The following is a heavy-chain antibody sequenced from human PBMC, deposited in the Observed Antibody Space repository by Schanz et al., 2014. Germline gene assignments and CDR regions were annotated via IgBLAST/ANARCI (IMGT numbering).Heavy chain of an antibody. D-gene: IGHD3-3*01. CDR3: VTEKRMESGTWAKAFDI. V-gene: IGHV1-46*01. Sequence: QGQLVQSGAEVKKPGVSVKVSCKASNYIFTKYYIHCVRQAPGQGLEWMGLINPYDDTIDYAKKFQSRFTMTRDTSTTTVYMELSSLRSDDTAMYYCVTEKRMESGTWAKAFDIWGQGTWVTVSS. CDR2: INPYDDTI. CDR1: NYIFTKYY. J-gene: IGHJ3*02.